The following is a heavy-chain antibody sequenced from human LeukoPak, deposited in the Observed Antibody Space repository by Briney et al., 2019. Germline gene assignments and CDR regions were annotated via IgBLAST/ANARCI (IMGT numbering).Heavy chain of an antibody. Sequence: GGSLRLSCTTSGFIFSDYYMSWIRQAPGKGLEWVSAFSGSGGSTYYADSVKGRFTISRDNSKNTLYLQMNSLRAEDTAVYYCAKDCGYCSGDSFDYWGQGTLVTVSA. CDR3: AKDCGYCSGDSFDY. D-gene: IGHD2-21*01. V-gene: IGHV3-23*01. CDR1: GFIFSDYY. CDR2: FSGSGGST. J-gene: IGHJ4*02.